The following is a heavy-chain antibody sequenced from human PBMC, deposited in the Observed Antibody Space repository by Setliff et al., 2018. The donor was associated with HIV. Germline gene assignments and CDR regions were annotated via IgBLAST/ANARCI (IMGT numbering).Heavy chain of an antibody. CDR3: ARVEMATFDY. D-gene: IGHD2-15*01. CDR1: GGSFSGYY. Sequence: KPSETLSLTCAVYGGSFSGYYWSWIRQPPGKGLEWIGEINHSGSTNHNPSLKSRVTISVDTSKNQFSLKLSSVTAADTAVYYCARVEMATFDYWGQGTLVTVSS. J-gene: IGHJ4*02. V-gene: IGHV4-34*01. CDR2: INHSGST.